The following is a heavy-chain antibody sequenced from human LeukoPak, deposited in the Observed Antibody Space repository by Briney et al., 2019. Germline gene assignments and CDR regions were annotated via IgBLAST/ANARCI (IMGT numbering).Heavy chain of an antibody. Sequence: PGGSLRLSCAASGFTFSNSAMSWVRQAPGKGLEWVSVISGSGGNTYYADSVKGRFTISRDNAKNSLYLQMNSLRAEDTAVYYCARAWREAAAFVYFHHWGQGTLVTVSS. J-gene: IGHJ1*01. CDR1: GFTFSNSA. CDR3: ARAWREAAAFVYFHH. D-gene: IGHD6-13*01. CDR2: ISGSGGNT. V-gene: IGHV3-23*01.